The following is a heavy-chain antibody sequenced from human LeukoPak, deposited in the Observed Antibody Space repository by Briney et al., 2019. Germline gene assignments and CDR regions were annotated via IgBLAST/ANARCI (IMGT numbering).Heavy chain of an antibody. V-gene: IGHV4-59*01. Sequence: EPSETLSLTCTVSGGSISSYYWSWIRQPPGKGLEWIGYIYYSGSTNYNPSLKSRVTISVDTSKNQFSLKLSSVTAADTAVYYCARVSGAPYGDDYYYYYGMDVWGQGTTVTVSS. CDR3: ARVSGAPYGDDYYYYYGMDV. D-gene: IGHD4-17*01. J-gene: IGHJ6*02. CDR1: GGSISSYY. CDR2: IYYSGST.